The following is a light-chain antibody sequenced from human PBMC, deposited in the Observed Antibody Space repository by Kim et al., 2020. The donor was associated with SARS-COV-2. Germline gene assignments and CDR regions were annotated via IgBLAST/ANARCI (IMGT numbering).Light chain of an antibody. Sequence: QSALTQPASVSGSPGQSITISCTGTSSDVGGYNFVSWYQQHPGKAPKLIIYDVNNRPSGISDRFSGSKYDNTASLTISGLQAEDEADYYCSSYATSGAVVFGGGTQLTVL. CDR3: SSYATSGAVV. CDR1: SSDVGGYNF. CDR2: DVN. V-gene: IGLV2-14*03. J-gene: IGLJ2*01.